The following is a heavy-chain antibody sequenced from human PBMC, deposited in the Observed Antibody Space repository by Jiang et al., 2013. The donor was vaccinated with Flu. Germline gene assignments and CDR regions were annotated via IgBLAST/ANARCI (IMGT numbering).Heavy chain of an antibody. CDR3: ARAYCGGDCYSTELHFDY. CDR1: GGSISSGGYY. V-gene: IGHV4-31*03. Sequence: GSGLVKPSQTLSLTCTVSGGSISSGGYYWSWIRQHPGKGLEWIGYIYYSGSTYYNPSLKSRVTISVDTSKNQFSLKLSSVTAADTAVYYCARAYCGGDCYSTELHFDYWGPGNPGHRLL. J-gene: IGHJ4*02. CDR2: IYYSGST. D-gene: IGHD2-21*02.